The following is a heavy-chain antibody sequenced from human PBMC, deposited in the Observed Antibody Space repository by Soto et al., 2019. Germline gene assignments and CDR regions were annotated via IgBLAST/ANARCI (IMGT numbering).Heavy chain of an antibody. V-gene: IGHV1-46*01. D-gene: IGHD2-8*01. CDR3: ARDRSGTTNGYSWWWFDP. Sequence: GASVKVSFKASGYTFTSHWMHWLRQAPGQGLEWMGIINPSDDTTSYAQKFQGRVTMTRDTSTSTVYMELSSLRSEDTAIYYCARDRSGTTNGYSWWWFDPWGQGTVVTVSS. CDR2: INPSDDTT. CDR1: GYTFTSHW. J-gene: IGHJ5*02.